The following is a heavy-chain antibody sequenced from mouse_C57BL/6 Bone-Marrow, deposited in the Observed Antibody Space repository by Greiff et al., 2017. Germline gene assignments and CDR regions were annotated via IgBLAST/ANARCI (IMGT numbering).Heavy chain of an antibody. CDR2: IDPEDGDT. CDR3: TTAAFYGSSPSYFDD. CDR1: GFNIKDYY. J-gene: IGHJ2*01. V-gene: IGHV14-1*01. Sequence: VQLQQSGAELVRPGASVKLSCTASGFNIKDYYMHWVKQRPEQGLEWIGRIDPEDGDTEYAPKFQGKATMTADTSSNTAYLQLSSLTSEDTAVYYCTTAAFYGSSPSYFDDRGPGATLTVSS. D-gene: IGHD1-1*01.